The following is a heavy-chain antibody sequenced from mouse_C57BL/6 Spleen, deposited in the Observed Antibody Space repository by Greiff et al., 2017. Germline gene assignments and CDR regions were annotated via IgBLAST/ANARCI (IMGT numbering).Heavy chain of an antibody. D-gene: IGHD2-2*01. CDR2: INPYNGGT. V-gene: IGHV1-19*01. CDR1: GYTFTDYY. Sequence: DVQLQESGPVLVKPGASVKMSCKASGYTFTDYYMNWVKQSHGKSLEWIGVINPYNGGTSYNQKFKGKATLTVDKSSSTAYMELNSLTSEDSAVYYCARSRGYDAAWFAYWGQGTLVTVSA. CDR3: ARSRGYDAAWFAY. J-gene: IGHJ3*01.